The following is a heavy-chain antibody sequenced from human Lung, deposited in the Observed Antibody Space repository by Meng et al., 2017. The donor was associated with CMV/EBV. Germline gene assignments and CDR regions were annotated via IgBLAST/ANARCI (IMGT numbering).Heavy chain of an antibody. J-gene: IGHJ4*02. Sequence: ASXXVSXKASGYTFTSYYMHWVRQAPGQGLEWMGIINPSGGSTSYAQKFQGRVTMTRDTSTSTVYMELSSLRSEDTAVYYCARGEPRDKTYDYWGQGNLVTVSS. CDR2: INPSGGST. CDR1: GYTFTSYY. CDR3: ARGEPRDKTYDY. D-gene: IGHD1-26*01. V-gene: IGHV1-46*01.